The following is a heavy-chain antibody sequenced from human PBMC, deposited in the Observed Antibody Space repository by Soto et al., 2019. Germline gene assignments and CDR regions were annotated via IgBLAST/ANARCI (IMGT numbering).Heavy chain of an antibody. Sequence: PSETLSLTCTVSGGSVSTDSYYWNWIRQPPGKGLEWIGCIYYSGSTNYNPSLKSRVTISVDTSKNQFSLKLSSVTAADKAVYYCASYANYNHFWGQGTLVNVSS. V-gene: IGHV4-61*01. CDR2: IYYSGST. J-gene: IGHJ4*02. CDR1: GGSVSTDSYY. D-gene: IGHD4-4*01. CDR3: ASYANYNHF.